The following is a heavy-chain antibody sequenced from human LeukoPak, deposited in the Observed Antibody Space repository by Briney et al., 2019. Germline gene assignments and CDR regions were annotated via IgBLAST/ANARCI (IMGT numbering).Heavy chain of an antibody. J-gene: IGHJ4*02. CDR1: GLTLSDYW. CDR3: ATSHHTSSGQNFDY. D-gene: IGHD6-25*01. V-gene: IGHV3-7*01. Sequence: GGSLRLSCEASGLTLSDYWMSWVRQAPGKGLEWVANINQDGSAKYYVGSVKGRFTISRDNADSSLYLQMNALRADDTAMYYCATSHHTSSGQNFDYWGQGTLVSVSS. CDR2: INQDGSAK.